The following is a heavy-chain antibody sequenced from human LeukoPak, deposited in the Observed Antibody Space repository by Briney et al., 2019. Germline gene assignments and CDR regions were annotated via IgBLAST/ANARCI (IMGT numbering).Heavy chain of an antibody. D-gene: IGHD3-10*01. CDR3: ARHNYYGSGSYSWFDP. Sequence: SETLSLTCTVSGGSISSGSYYWGWIRQPPGKGLEWIGSIYYSGSTYYNPSLKSRVTISVDTSKNQFSLKLSSVTAADTAVYYCARHNYYGSGSYSWFDPWGQGTLVTVSS. CDR1: GGSISSGSYY. J-gene: IGHJ5*02. CDR2: IYYSGST. V-gene: IGHV4-39*01.